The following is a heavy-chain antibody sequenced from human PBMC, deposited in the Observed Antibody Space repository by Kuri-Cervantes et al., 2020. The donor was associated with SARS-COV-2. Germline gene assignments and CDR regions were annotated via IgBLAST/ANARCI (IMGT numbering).Heavy chain of an antibody. J-gene: IGHJ4*02. Sequence: ASVKVSCKVSGYTLTELSMHWVRQAPGEGLEWMRGFDPEDGETIYAQKFQGRVTMTEDTSTDTAYMELSSLRSEDTAVYYCARSLLVGATLYLDYWGQGTLVTVSS. CDR2: FDPEDGET. D-gene: IGHD1-26*01. CDR1: GYTLTELS. V-gene: IGHV1-24*01. CDR3: ARSLLVGATLYLDY.